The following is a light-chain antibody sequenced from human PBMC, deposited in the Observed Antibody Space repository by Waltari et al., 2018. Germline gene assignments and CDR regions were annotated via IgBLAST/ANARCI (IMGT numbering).Light chain of an antibody. V-gene: IGLV3-19*01. Sequence: SSELTQDPAVSVALGQTVTITCQGASLRTSYASWYQQKSGQAPILVLFGKNKRPSGIPDRFCGYNQETTTSVTITGAQAEDEADYYCSSRDSSASHVLFAGGTKLTVL. CDR1: SLRTSY. CDR3: SSRDSSASHVL. CDR2: GKN. J-gene: IGLJ2*01.